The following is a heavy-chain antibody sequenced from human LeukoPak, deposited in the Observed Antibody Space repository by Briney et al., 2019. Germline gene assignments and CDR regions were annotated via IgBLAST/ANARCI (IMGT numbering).Heavy chain of an antibody. Sequence: PSETLSLTCTVSGGSISSYYWSWIRQPAGKGLEWIGRIYTSGSTNYNPSLNSRVTMSVDTSKNQFSLKLSSVTAADTAVYYCARESGRDGYNYPYYFDYWGQGTLVTVSS. CDR2: IYTSGST. D-gene: IGHD5-24*01. CDR3: ARESGRDGYNYPYYFDY. CDR1: GGSISSYY. V-gene: IGHV4-4*07. J-gene: IGHJ4*02.